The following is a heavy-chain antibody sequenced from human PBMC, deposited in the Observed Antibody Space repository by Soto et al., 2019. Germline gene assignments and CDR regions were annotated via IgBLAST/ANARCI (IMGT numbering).Heavy chain of an antibody. CDR3: TTDVGDY. Sequence: GGSLRLSCAASGFTFSIAWMNWVRQAPGKGLEWVGRIESKADGGATAYAAPVKGRFTISRDDSKNTLYLQMNSLKTEDTAVYYCTTDVGDYWGQGTLVTVSS. J-gene: IGHJ4*02. CDR2: IESKADGGAT. V-gene: IGHV3-15*07. CDR1: GFTFSIAW.